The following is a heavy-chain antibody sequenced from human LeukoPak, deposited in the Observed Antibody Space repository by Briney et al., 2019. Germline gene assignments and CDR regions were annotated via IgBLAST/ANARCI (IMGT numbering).Heavy chain of an antibody. CDR2: ISSSGSTI. CDR3: ARSPSSSWYTDYYGMDV. Sequence: GGSLRLSCAASGFTFSSYEMNWVRQAPGKGLEWVSYISSSGSTIYYADSVKGRFTISRDNAKNSLYLQMNSLRAEDTAVYYCARSPSSSWYTDYYGMDVWGQGTTVTVPS. J-gene: IGHJ6*02. CDR1: GFTFSSYE. V-gene: IGHV3-48*03. D-gene: IGHD6-13*01.